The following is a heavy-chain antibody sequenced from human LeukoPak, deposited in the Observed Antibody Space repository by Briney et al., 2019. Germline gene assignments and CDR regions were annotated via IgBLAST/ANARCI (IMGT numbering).Heavy chain of an antibody. Sequence: SETLSLTCAVYGGSFSGYYWSWIRQPPGKGLEWIGYIYYSGSTNYNPSLKSRVTISVDTSKNQFSLKLSSVTAADTAVYYCARARPFDPWGQGTLVTVSS. CDR1: GGSFSGYY. CDR2: IYYSGST. V-gene: IGHV4-59*01. CDR3: ARARPFDP. J-gene: IGHJ5*02.